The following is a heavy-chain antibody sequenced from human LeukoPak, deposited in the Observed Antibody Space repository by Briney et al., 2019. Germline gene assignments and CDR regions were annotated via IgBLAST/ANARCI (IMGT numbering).Heavy chain of an antibody. CDR1: GYTFTGYY. V-gene: IGHV1-2*02. Sequence: GASVKVSCKASGYTFTGYYMHWVRQAPGQGLEWMGWINPNSGGTNYAQKFQGRVTMTRDTSISTAYMELSRLRSDDTAVYYCARVYNPFIPYYYYYMDVWGKGTTVTVSS. CDR2: INPNSGGT. J-gene: IGHJ6*03. D-gene: IGHD1-14*01. CDR3: ARVYNPFIPYYYYYMDV.